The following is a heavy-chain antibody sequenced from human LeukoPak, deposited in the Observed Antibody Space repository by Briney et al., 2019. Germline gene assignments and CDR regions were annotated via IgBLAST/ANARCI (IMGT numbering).Heavy chain of an antibody. D-gene: IGHD3-3*01. Sequence: ASVKVSCKASGYTFTSYDINWVPQATGQGLEWMGSMNPNSGNTGYAQKFQGRVTMTRNTSISTAYMELSSLRSEDTAVYYCARGRHGDYDFWSGYYTRFYYYYMDVWGKGTTVTVSS. CDR3: ARGRHGDYDFWSGYYTRFYYYYMDV. V-gene: IGHV1-8*01. J-gene: IGHJ6*03. CDR2: MNPNSGNT. CDR1: GYTFTSYD.